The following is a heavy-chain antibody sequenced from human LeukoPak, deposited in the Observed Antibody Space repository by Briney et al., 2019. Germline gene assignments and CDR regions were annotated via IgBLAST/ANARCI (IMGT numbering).Heavy chain of an antibody. CDR3: ARDPKSQLLLDY. J-gene: IGHJ4*02. CDR1: GYTFTGSY. Sequence: EASVKVSCKASGYTFTGSYMHWVRQAPGQGLEWMGWINPNSGGTNYAQKFQGRVTMTRDTSISTAYMELSRLTSGDTAVYYCARDPKSQLLLDYWGQGTLVTVSS. V-gene: IGHV1-2*02. CDR2: INPNSGGT. D-gene: IGHD2-2*01.